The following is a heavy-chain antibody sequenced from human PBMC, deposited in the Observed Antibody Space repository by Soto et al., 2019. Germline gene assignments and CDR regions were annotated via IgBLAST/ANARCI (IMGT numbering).Heavy chain of an antibody. CDR2: IYYSERTSYNSGST. Sequence: SETLSLTCTVSGGSISSYYWGWIRQPPGKGLEWIGSIYYSERTSYNSGSTYYSPSLKSRVTISGDTSKSQFSLKLSSVTAADTAVYYCARHTRNQFDPWGQGTLVTVS. CDR1: GGSISSYY. V-gene: IGHV4-39*01. J-gene: IGHJ5*02. CDR3: ARHTRNQFDP.